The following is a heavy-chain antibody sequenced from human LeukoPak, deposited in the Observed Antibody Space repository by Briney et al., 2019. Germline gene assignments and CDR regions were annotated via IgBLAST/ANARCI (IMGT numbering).Heavy chain of an antibody. CDR2: ISGSGGST. Sequence: GGSLRLSCAASGFTFSSYAMGWVRQAPGKGLEWVSAISGSGGSTYYADSVKGRFTISRDNSKNTLYLQMNSLRAEDTAVYYCAKDPQDYYYGSGSYYPPYFDYWGQGTLVPVSS. V-gene: IGHV3-23*01. CDR3: AKDPQDYYYGSGSYYPPYFDY. J-gene: IGHJ4*02. CDR1: GFTFSSYA. D-gene: IGHD3-10*01.